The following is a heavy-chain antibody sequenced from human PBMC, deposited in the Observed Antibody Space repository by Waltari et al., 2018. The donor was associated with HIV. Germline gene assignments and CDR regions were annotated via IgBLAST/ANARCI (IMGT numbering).Heavy chain of an antibody. CDR3: ARGRTTSGPYYFDY. V-gene: IGHV4-34*01. J-gene: IGHJ4*02. Sequence: QVQLQQWGAGLLKPSETLSLTCAVYGGSFSGYYWSWIRQPPGKGLEWIGEINHSGSTNYNPSLKSRVTISVDTSKNQFSLKLSSVTAADTAVYYCARGRTTSGPYYFDYWGQGTLVTVSS. CDR2: INHSGST. CDR1: GGSFSGYY. D-gene: IGHD4-17*01.